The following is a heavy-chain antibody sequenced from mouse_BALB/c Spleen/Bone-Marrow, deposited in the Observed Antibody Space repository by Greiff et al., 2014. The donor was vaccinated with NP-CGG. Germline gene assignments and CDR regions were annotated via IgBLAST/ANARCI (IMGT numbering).Heavy chain of an antibody. CDR1: GYTFTSHW. CDR3: ARTYYDYDWFAY. J-gene: IGHJ3*01. D-gene: IGHD2-4*01. Sequence: QVQLQQSGVEFVKPGASVKLSCKASGYTFTSHWMHWVKQRPGQGLEWIGEIDPSDSYTKYNQNFKGKATLTVDKSSSTAYMQLSSLTSEDSAVYYCARTYYDYDWFAYWGQGTLVTVSA. V-gene: IGHV1-69*02. CDR2: IDPSDSYT.